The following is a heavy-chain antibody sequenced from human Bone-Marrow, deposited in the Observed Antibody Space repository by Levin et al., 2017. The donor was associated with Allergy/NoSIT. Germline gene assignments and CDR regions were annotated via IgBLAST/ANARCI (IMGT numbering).Heavy chain of an antibody. CDR1: GASISGGGYH. J-gene: IGHJ4*02. CDR2: IYYSGST. V-gene: IGHV4-31*03. CDR3: AREDGSTFDA. D-gene: IGHD3-9*01. Sequence: SETLSLTCTVSGASISGGGYHWSWIRQHAGKGLEWIGYIYYSGSTYYNPSLKSRVMISVDTSKNQFSLKVSSTTAADTAVYYCAREDGSTFDAWGQGTLVTVSS.